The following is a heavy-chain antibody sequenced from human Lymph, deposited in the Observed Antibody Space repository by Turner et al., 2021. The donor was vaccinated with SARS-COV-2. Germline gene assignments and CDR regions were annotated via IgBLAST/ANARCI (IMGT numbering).Heavy chain of an antibody. CDR2: INPSGDST. Sequence: QVQLVQSGAELKKPGASLKVSCKASGYTFTSYYMHWVRQAPGQGLEWMGIINPSGDSTSDAQKFQGRVTMTRDTSTSTVYMELSSLRSEDTAVYYCARVGPGGFDYWGQGTPVTVSS. CDR1: GYTFTSYY. D-gene: IGHD2-15*01. CDR3: ARVGPGGFDY. J-gene: IGHJ4*02. V-gene: IGHV1-46*01.